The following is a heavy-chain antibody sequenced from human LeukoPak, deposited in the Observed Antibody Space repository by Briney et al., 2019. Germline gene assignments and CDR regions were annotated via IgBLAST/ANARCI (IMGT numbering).Heavy chain of an antibody. J-gene: IGHJ4*02. CDR1: GGSISSYY. Sequence: SETLSLTCTVSGGSISSYYWSWIRQPPGKGLEWIGYIYTSGSTNYNPSLKSRVTISVDTSKNQFSLKLSSVTAADTAVYYYARHSVTVAGSFDYWGQGTLVTVSS. CDR2: IYTSGST. V-gene: IGHV4-4*09. CDR3: ARHSVTVAGSFDY. D-gene: IGHD6-19*01.